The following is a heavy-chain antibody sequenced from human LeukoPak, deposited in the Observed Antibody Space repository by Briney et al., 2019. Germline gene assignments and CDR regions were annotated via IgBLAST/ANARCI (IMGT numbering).Heavy chain of an antibody. CDR2: AYYSGST. Sequence: SETLSLTCTVSGGSINSYYWSWIRQPPGKGLEWIGYAYYSGSTNYNPPLKSRVSISVDTSKNQSSLKLSSVTAADTAVYYCARGGGYNHFDLWGQGILVSVSS. J-gene: IGHJ4*02. CDR3: ARGGGYNHFDL. CDR1: GGSINSYY. V-gene: IGHV4-59*01. D-gene: IGHD5-24*01.